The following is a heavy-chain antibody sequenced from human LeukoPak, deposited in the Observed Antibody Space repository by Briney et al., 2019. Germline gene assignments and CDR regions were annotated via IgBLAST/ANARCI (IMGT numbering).Heavy chain of an antibody. CDR1: GGSISGYY. CDR2: IFYSGST. D-gene: IGHD3-22*01. CDR3: ASQYDSSGYYYFDY. J-gene: IGHJ4*02. Sequence: SETLSLTCTVSGGSISGYYWSWIRQPPGKGLEWIGYIFYSGSTNYNPSLKSRVTISVDTSKNQFSLKLSSVTAADTAVYYCASQYDSSGYYYFDYWGQGTLVTVSS. V-gene: IGHV4-59*08.